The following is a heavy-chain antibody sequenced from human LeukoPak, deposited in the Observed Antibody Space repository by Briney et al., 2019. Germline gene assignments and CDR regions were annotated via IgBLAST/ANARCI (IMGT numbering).Heavy chain of an antibody. V-gene: IGHV4-30-4*08. CDR1: GGSISSYY. CDR2: IYYSGST. CDR3: ARGITAQEPFDY. Sequence: PSETLSLTCTVSGGSISSYYWSWIRQPPGKGLGWIGYIYYSGSTYYNPSLKSRVTISVDTSKNQFSLKLSSVTAADTAVYYCARGITAQEPFDYWGQGTLVTVSS. D-gene: IGHD1-20*01. J-gene: IGHJ4*02.